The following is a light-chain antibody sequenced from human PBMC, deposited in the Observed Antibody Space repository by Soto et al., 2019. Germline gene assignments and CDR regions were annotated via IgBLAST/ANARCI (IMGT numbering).Light chain of an antibody. V-gene: IGKV1-5*03. CDR1: QTISSW. CDR3: QHYNSYSDA. Sequence: DIQMTQSPSTLSGSVGDRVTITCRASQTISSWLAWYQQKPGKAPKLLIYKASTLKSGVPSSLSGSGSGTEFTLTISSLQPDDFATYYGQHYNSYSDAFGQGTKVELK. CDR2: KAS. J-gene: IGKJ1*01.